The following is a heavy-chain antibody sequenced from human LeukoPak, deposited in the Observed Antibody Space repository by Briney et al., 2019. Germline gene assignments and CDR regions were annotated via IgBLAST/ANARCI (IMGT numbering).Heavy chain of an antibody. CDR3: V. Sequence: SVKVSCKASGGTFSSYAISWVRQAPGQGLEWMGGIIPIFGTANYAQKFQGRVTITAAEDTAVYYCARDSSGSYYYYYGMDVWGQGTAVTVSS. V-gene: IGHV1-69*13. CDR2: IIPIFGTA. J-gene: IGHJ6*02. D-gene: IGHD3-22*01. CDR1: GGTFSSYA.